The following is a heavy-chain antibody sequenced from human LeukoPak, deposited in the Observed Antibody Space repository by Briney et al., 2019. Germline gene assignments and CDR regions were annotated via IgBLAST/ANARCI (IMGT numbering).Heavy chain of an antibody. Sequence: PSETLSLTCTVSGGSISSYYWSWIRQPPGKGLEWIGEINHSGSTNYNPSLKSRVTISVDTSKNQFSLKLSSVTAADTAVYYCAHYDFWSGYLDAFDIWGQGTMVTVSS. D-gene: IGHD3-3*01. J-gene: IGHJ3*02. V-gene: IGHV4-34*01. CDR1: GGSISSYY. CDR3: AHYDFWSGYLDAFDI. CDR2: INHSGST.